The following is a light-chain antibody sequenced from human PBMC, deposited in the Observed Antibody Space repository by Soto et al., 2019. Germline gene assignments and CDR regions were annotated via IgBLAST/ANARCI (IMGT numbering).Light chain of an antibody. V-gene: IGKV3D-15*01. CDR3: QQYDDWPPIT. CDR1: QSVSTK. J-gene: IGKJ5*01. CDR2: GAS. Sequence: ETVMTQSPATLSASPGERATLSCRASQSVSTKLAWYQQKPGQAPRLLIYGASTRATGIPARFSGSGSGTEFTLTVSSLQSEDFAVYYCQQYDDWPPITFGQGTRLEIK.